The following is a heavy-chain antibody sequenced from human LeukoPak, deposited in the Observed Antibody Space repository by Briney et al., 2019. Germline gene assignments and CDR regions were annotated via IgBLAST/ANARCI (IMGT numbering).Heavy chain of an antibody. Sequence: SETLSLTCAVYGVSFSGYYWSWIRQPPGKGLEWIGEINHSGSTNYNPSLKSRVTISVDTSKNQFSLKLSSVTAADTAVYYCARDLPVPPYNWFDPWGPGTRVTVSS. CDR3: ARDLPVPPYNWFDP. CDR1: GVSFSGYY. J-gene: IGHJ5*02. CDR2: INHSGST. D-gene: IGHD3-16*01. V-gene: IGHV4-34*01.